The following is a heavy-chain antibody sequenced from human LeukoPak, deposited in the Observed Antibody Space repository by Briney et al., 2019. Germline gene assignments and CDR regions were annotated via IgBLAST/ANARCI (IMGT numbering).Heavy chain of an antibody. CDR1: GFTFSTYS. CDR2: INQDGSAE. CDR3: VRLFGGVTKFDY. D-gene: IGHD4-17*01. J-gene: IGHJ4*02. V-gene: IGHV3-7*01. Sequence: PGGSLRLSCAASGFTFSTYSMSWVRQAPGKGLDWVASINQDGSAEYYVDSARGRFTISRDNAKNSLYLQVNSLRVDDTAVYYCVRLFGGVTKFDYWGQGTLVTVSS.